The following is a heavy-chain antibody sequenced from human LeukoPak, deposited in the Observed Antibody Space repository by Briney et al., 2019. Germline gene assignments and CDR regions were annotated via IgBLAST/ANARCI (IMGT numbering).Heavy chain of an antibody. CDR1: GFTFGKYW. V-gene: IGHV3-7*01. D-gene: IGHD6-13*01. J-gene: IGHJ4*02. CDR3: ARDPGIAAGY. Sequence: GGSLRLSCVASGFTFGKYWMSWVRQAPGKGLEWVANIKLDGSEKNYVDSAKGRFTISRDNTKNSLYLQMNSLRAEDTAVYYCARDPGIAAGYWGQGTLVTVSS. CDR2: IKLDGSEK.